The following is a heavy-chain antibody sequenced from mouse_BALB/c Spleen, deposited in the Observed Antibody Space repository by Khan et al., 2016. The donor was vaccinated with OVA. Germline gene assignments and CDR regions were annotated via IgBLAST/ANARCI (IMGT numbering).Heavy chain of an antibody. D-gene: IGHD1-1*01. Sequence: VQLKESGAEPVKPGASVKLSCTTSGFNIKYTYIHWVKQRPEQGLEWIGRIDPANGNTQYDPKFQDKATMTADTSSNTAYLRLSSLASEDTAVYYCARPFYYYDALDCWGQGTSVTVSS. CDR3: ARPFYYYDALDC. CDR2: IDPANGNT. J-gene: IGHJ4*01. V-gene: IGHV14-3*02. CDR1: GFNIKYTY.